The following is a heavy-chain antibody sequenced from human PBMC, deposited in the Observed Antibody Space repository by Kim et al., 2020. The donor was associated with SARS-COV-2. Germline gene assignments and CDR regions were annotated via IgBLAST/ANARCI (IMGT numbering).Heavy chain of an antibody. J-gene: IGHJ5*02. V-gene: IGHV3-15*01. CDR2: EGGTT. Sequence: EGGTTDYAEPVKGRFTISRDDSKNTVYLQMNSPNTEDTAMYYCTTLNWFDPWGQGAQVIVSP. CDR3: TTLNWFDP.